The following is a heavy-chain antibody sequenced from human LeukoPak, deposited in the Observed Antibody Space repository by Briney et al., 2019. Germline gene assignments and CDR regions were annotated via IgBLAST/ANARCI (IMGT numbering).Heavy chain of an antibody. J-gene: IGHJ5*02. V-gene: IGHV3-30-3*01. CDR3: ALRPYSSGLEVP. CDR2: ISYDGSNE. CDR1: GFTFSSYA. D-gene: IGHD6-19*01. Sequence: GGSLRLSCAASGFTFSSYAMHWVRQAPGKGLEWVAVISYDGSNEYYADSVKGRFTISRDNSKNTLYLQMNSLRAEDTAVYYCALRPYSSGLEVPWGQGTLVTVSS.